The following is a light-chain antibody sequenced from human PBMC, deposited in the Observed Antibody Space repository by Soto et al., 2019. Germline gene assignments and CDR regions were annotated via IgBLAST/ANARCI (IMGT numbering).Light chain of an antibody. CDR1: QNVNAN. V-gene: IGKV3-15*01. CDR2: GAS. Sequence: EVVMTQSPATLSVSPGERATLSCRASQNVNANLAWYQQKPGQAPRLLIHGASTRATGIPARFSGSGFGTEFIFTFCRLQSEDFAVYYLQLYNTWLWTFGKGAKVEGK. J-gene: IGKJ1*01. CDR3: QLYNTWLWT.